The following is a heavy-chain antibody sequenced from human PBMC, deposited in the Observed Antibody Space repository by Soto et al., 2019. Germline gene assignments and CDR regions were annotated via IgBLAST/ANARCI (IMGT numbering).Heavy chain of an antibody. CDR3: ARGAYRYLGYGMDV. V-gene: IGHV4-31*03. J-gene: IGHJ6*02. D-gene: IGHD5-18*01. CDR2: IYYSGNS. CDR1: GGSISSRGYY. Sequence: QVQLQESGPRLVKPSQTLSLTCSVSGGSISSRGYYWTWIRQHPGKGLEWIGYIYYSGNSYYSPSLKSRVTISVDTSKNQFSLKLSSVTAADTAVYYCARGAYRYLGYGMDVWGQGTTVTVSS.